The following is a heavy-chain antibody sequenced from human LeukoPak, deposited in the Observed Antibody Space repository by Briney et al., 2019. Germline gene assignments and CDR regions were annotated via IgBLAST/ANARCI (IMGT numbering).Heavy chain of an antibody. V-gene: IGHV3-23*01. CDR1: GFTFSSYA. J-gene: IGHJ4*02. CDR3: ANAGHY. CDR2: IVGGGDNT. Sequence: GGSLRLSCAASGFTFSSYAMSWVRQAPGKGLGWVSAIVGGGDNTYYADVVKGRFTISRDNSKNTLYLQMNSLSVADTAVYYCANAGHYWGQGTLVTVSS.